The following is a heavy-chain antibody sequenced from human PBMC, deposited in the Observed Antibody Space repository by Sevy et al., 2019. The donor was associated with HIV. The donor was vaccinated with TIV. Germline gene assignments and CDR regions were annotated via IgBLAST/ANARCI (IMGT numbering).Heavy chain of an antibody. V-gene: IGHV3-7*01. J-gene: IGHJ6*03. CDR3: ARGGTTVTKYYYMDV. Sequence: GGSLRLSCAASGFTFSSYWMSWVRQAPGKGLEWVANIKQDGSEKYYVDSVKGRFTISRDNAKNSLYLQMNSLRAEDTAVYYCARGGTTVTKYYYMDVWGKWTTVTVSS. CDR2: IKQDGSEK. CDR1: GFTFSSYW. D-gene: IGHD4-17*01.